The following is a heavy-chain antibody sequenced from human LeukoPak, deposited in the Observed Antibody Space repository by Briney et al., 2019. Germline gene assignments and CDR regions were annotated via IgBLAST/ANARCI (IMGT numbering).Heavy chain of an antibody. V-gene: IGHV4-4*07. CDR2: IYTSGGI. J-gene: IGHJ4*02. Sequence: SETLSLTCTVSGGSISDYYWSWIRRPAEKGRECIGRIYTSGGIDYNPSFKSRVTLSVDKSKNQFFLKLTSVTAADTAVYYCAGRDYWGQGTLVTVSS. CDR1: GGSISDYY. CDR3: AGRDY. D-gene: IGHD1-26*01.